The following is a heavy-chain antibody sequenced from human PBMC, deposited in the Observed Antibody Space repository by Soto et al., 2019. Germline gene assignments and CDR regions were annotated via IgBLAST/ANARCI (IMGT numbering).Heavy chain of an antibody. D-gene: IGHD3-3*01. J-gene: IGHJ3*02. CDR3: ARSVKRWSGYSRYDAFDI. CDR1: GGTFSSYA. V-gene: IGHV1-69*01. Sequence: QVQLVQSGAEVKKPGSSVKVSCKASGGTFSSYAISWVRQAPGQGLEWMGGIIPIFGTANYAQKFQGRVTITADESTSTAYMELSSLRSEDTAVYYCARSVKRWSGYSRYDAFDIWGQGTMVTVSS. CDR2: IIPIFGTA.